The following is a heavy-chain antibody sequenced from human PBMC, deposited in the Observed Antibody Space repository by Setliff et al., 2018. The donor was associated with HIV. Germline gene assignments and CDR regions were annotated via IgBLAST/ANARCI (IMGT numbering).Heavy chain of an antibody. CDR3: ARLIHTGLLYFDY. CDR1: GVSISDHY. Sequence: SETLSLTCFVSGVSISDHYWGWIRQPPGKGLEWVGYIYTSGTTEYNPSLDSRVTISVDTSRDQFSLNLRSVTAADTALYFCARLIHTGLLYFDYWGLGMLVTVSS. D-gene: IGHD2-8*02. J-gene: IGHJ4*02. CDR2: IYTSGTT. V-gene: IGHV4-4*09.